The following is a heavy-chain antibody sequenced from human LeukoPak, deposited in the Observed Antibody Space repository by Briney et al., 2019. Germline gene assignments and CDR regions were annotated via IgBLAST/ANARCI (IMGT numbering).Heavy chain of an antibody. Sequence: PGGSLRLSCAASGFTFSSYAMSWVRQAPGKGLEWVSAISGSGGSTYYADSVKGRFTISRDNSKNTLYLQMNSLRAEDTALYYCATDGTPVVPTGWVYFDYWGQGTLVTVSS. CDR2: ISGSGGST. CDR1: GFTFSSYA. V-gene: IGHV3-23*01. J-gene: IGHJ4*02. CDR3: ATDGTPVVPTGWVYFDY. D-gene: IGHD2-2*01.